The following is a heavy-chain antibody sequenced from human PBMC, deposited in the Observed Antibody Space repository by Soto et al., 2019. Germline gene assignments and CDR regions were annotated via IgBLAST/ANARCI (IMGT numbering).Heavy chain of an antibody. D-gene: IGHD1-26*01. J-gene: IGHJ4*02. CDR3: ARRGSGSYYDY. Sequence: PGGSLRLSCAASGFTFSSYWMHWVRQAPGKGLEWVSAISGSGSSTYYADSVKGRFTISRDNSKNTLYLQMNSLRAEDTAVYYCARRGSGSYYDYWGQGTLVTVPQ. V-gene: IGHV3-23*01. CDR2: ISGSGSST. CDR1: GFTFSSYW.